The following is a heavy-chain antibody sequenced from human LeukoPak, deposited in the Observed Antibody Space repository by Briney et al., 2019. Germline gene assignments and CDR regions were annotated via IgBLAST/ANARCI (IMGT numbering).Heavy chain of an antibody. J-gene: IGHJ6*02. CDR3: ARDSGYYGMDV. CDR1: GGSISSGDYY. Sequence: SQTLSLTCAVSGGSISSGDYYWSWIRQPPGKGLEWIGYIYYSGSTYYNPSLKSRVTISVDTSKNQFSLKLSSVTAADTAVYYCARDSGYYGMDVWGQGTTVTVSS. V-gene: IGHV4-30-4*01. CDR2: IYYSGST.